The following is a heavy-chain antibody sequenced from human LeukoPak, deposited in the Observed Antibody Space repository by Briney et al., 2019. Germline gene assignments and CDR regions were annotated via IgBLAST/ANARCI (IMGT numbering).Heavy chain of an antibody. CDR1: GFTFSSYA. Sequence: GGSLRLSCAASGFTFSSYAMHWVRQAPGKGLQWVAVISYDGSNKYYADSVKGRFTISRDNSKNTLYLQMNSLRAEDTAVYYCARGIKYCYGHIDYWGQGTLVTVSS. CDR2: ISYDGSNK. D-gene: IGHD5-18*01. CDR3: ARGIKYCYGHIDY. V-gene: IGHV3-30*04. J-gene: IGHJ4*02.